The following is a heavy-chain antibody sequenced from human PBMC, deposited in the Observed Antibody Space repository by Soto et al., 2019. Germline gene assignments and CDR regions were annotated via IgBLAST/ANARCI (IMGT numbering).Heavy chain of an antibody. CDR1: GGTFSSYT. J-gene: IGHJ3*02. Sequence: ASVKVSCKASGGTFSSYTISWVRQAPGQGLEWMGRIIPILGIANYAQKFQGRVTITADKSTSTAYMELSSLRSEDTAVYYCASSCSGGSCYSALFAFDIWGQGTMVTVSS. V-gene: IGHV1-69*02. CDR2: IIPILGIA. D-gene: IGHD2-15*01. CDR3: ASSCSGGSCYSALFAFDI.